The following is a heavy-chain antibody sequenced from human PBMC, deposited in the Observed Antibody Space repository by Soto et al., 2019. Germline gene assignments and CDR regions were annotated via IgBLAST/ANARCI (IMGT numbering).Heavy chain of an antibody. Sequence: GGSLRLSCAASGFTFSSYAMSWVRQAPGKGLEWVSTFGGGGAGTYYADSVKGRFTISRDNSRSTLFLQVDSLRAEDTAVYYCAKDVGLSMIGTNFDYWGQGTLVTVSS. V-gene: IGHV3-23*01. CDR2: FGGGGAGT. CDR3: AKDVGLSMIGTNFDY. D-gene: IGHD2-21*01. CDR1: GFTFSSYA. J-gene: IGHJ4*02.